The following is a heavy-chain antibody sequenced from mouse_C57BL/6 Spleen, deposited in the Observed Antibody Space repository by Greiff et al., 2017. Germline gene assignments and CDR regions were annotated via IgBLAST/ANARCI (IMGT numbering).Heavy chain of an antibody. CDR3: ARSPNGDFDY. Sequence: EVKLLESGGGLVQPGGSLSLSCAASGFTFTDYYMSWVRQPPGKALEWLGFIRNKANGYTTEYSASVKGRFTISRDNSQSILYLQMNALRAEDSATYYCARSPNGDFDYWGQGTTLTVSA. CDR2: IRNKANGYTT. J-gene: IGHJ2*01. CDR1: GFTFTDYY. D-gene: IGHD4-1*01. V-gene: IGHV7-3*01.